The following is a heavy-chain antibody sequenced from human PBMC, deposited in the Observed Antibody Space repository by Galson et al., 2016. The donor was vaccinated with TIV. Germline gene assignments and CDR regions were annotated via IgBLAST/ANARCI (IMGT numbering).Heavy chain of an antibody. D-gene: IGHD2-2*01. CDR3: TTDLGYCLTTSCSLGLDS. V-gene: IGHV3-15*01. Sequence: SLRLSCAVSGFTFSNAWMTWVRQAPGGGLEWVGRIKSKPDGATTAYAAPVKGRFSISRDDSKDTVYLQMNNLKTEDTALYFCTTDLGYCLTTSCSLGLDSWGQGTWSPSPQ. CDR2: IKSKPDGATT. J-gene: IGHJ4*02. CDR1: GFTFSNAW.